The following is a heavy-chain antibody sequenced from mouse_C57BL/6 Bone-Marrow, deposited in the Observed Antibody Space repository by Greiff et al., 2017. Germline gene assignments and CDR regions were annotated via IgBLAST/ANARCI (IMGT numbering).Heavy chain of an antibody. CDR3: ARRPTACYAMDY. V-gene: IGHV1-39*01. D-gene: IGHD1-2*01. CDR1: GYSFTDYY. Sequence: VQLKQPGAELVKPGASVKMSCKASGYSFTDYYMHWVKQRNGKGLEWIGVINPNYGTTSYNQKFKGKATLTVDKSSSTAYMQLNSLTSEDSAVYYCARRPTACYAMDYGGQGTSATVSS. CDR2: INPNYGTT. J-gene: IGHJ4*01.